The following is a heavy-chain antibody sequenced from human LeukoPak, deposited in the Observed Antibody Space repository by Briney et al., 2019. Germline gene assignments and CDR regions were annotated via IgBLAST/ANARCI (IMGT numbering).Heavy chain of an antibody. CDR1: GFTFSSYG. CDR2: ISYDGSNE. Sequence: GGSLRLSCAASGFTFSSYGMHWVRQAPGKGLEWVAAISYDGSNEYYADSVKGRFTISGDNSKNTLYLQMNSLRAEDTAVYYCGKERGNTPGWFGELDLWGQGTLVTVSS. CDR3: GKERGNTPGWFGELDL. V-gene: IGHV3-30*18. J-gene: IGHJ5*02. D-gene: IGHD3-10*01.